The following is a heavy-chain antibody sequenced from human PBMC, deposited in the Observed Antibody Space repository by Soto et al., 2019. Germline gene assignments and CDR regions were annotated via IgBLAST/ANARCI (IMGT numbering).Heavy chain of an antibody. CDR1: GFTFSSYA. V-gene: IGHV3-23*01. J-gene: IGHJ3*02. D-gene: IGHD2-15*01. CDR2: ISGSGGST. Sequence: GESLKISCAASGFTFSSYAMSWVRQAPGKGLEWVSAISGSGGSTYYADSVKGRFTISRDNSKNTLYLQMNSLRAEDTAVYYCAKDPIRPLNKLLLPRLDAFDIWGQGTMVTVSS. CDR3: AKDPIRPLNKLLLPRLDAFDI.